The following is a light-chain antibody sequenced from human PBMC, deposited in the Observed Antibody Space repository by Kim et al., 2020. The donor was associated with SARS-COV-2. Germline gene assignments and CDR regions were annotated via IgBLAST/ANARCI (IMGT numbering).Light chain of an antibody. J-gene: IGLJ3*02. CDR3: SSYTYSTTWV. CDR2: DVS. V-gene: IGLV2-14*01. CDR1: SSDVSAYNR. Sequence: QSALTQPASVSGSPGQSITISCTGTSSDVSAYNRVSWYRQPPGPAPKLLIYDVSTRPSGVSNRFSGSKSGNTASLTISGLQAEDEADYYCSSYTYSTTWVFGGGTQLTVL.